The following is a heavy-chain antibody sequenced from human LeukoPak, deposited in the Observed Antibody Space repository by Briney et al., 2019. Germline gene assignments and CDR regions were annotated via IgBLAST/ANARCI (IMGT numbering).Heavy chain of an antibody. D-gene: IGHD3/OR15-3a*01. CDR1: GGSISSYY. J-gene: IGHJ4*02. V-gene: IGHV4-4*07. CDR2: IYNSGST. CDR3: ARQTGSGLFILP. Sequence: SETLSLTCTVSGGSISSYYWSWIRQPAGKGLEWIGRIYNSGSTTYNPSLKSRVTMSVDTSKNQFSLRLTSVTAADTAVYYCARQTGSGLFILPGGQGTLVTVSS.